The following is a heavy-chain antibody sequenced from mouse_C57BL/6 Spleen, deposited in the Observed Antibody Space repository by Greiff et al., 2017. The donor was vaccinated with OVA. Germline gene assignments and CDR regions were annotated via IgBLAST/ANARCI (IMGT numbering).Heavy chain of an antibody. Sequence: QVQLQQSGPELVKPGASVTISCKASGYAFSSSWMNWVEQRPGKGLEWIRRIYPGDGDTNYNGKFKGKSTLTADKSSRTAYMQLSRLTSEDSAVYFCARGLYDGYFAYWGQGKLVTVSA. CDR1: GYAFSSSW. CDR2: IYPGDGDT. J-gene: IGHJ3*01. CDR3: ARGLYDGYFAY. D-gene: IGHD2-3*01. V-gene: IGHV1-82*01.